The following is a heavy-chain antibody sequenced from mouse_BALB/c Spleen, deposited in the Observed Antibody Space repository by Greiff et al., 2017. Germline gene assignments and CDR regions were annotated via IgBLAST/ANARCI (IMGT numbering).Heavy chain of an antibody. J-gene: IGHJ4*01. D-gene: IGHD3-1*01. CDR1: GFTFSSYG. CDR3: ARRSRADAMDY. CDR2: ISSGGSYT. V-gene: IGHV5-6*01. Sequence: EVQRVESGGDLVKPGGSLKLSCAASGFTFSSYGMSWVRQTPDKRLEWVATISSGGSYTYYPDSVKGRFTISRDNAKNTLYLQMSSLKSEDTAMYYCARRSRADAMDYWGQGTSVTVSS.